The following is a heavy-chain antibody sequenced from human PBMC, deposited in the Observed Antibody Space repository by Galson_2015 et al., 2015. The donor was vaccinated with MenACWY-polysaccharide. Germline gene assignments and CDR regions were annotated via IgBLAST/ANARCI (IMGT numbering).Heavy chain of an antibody. V-gene: IGHV1-8*01. D-gene: IGHD6-19*01. CDR3: AKREARNSGPFDL. J-gene: IGHJ4*02. CDR1: GYTFTYND. CDR2: MNPRSGHT. Sequence: SVKVSCKASGYTFTYNDINWVRRATGQRLEGMGLMNPRSGHTEYAQKFQGRGTMTSNTAISTAYMELTSLRSEDTAVYYCAKREARNSGPFDLWGQGALVTVST.